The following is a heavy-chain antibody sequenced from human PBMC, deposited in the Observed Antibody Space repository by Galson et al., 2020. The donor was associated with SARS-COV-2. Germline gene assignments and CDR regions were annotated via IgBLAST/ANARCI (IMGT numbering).Heavy chain of an antibody. CDR2: FEPEDGET. J-gene: IGHJ5*02. CDR1: GYTLTELS. CDR3: ATGPIALPGWFDP. Sequence: ASLKVSCTVSGYTLTELSMHWVRQAPGKGLEWMGGFEPEDGETIYAQKFQGRVTMTEDTSTDTAYMELSSLRSEDTAVYYCATGPIALPGWFDPWGQGTLVTVSS. D-gene: IGHD2-15*01. V-gene: IGHV1-24*01.